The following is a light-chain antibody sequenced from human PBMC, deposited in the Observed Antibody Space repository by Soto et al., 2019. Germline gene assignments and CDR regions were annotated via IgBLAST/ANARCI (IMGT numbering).Light chain of an antibody. CDR1: QSVSSS. J-gene: IGKJ1*01. CDR3: QHYKSYSAT. Sequence: DIRMTQSHLTMPQSLGDRATXSCRASQSVSSSLAWYQKKPGKAPKLMIYDASTGESGVPSRFSGSGSGTEFTLTISSLQPDDFATYFCQHYKSYSATFGHGGKVNIK. CDR2: DAS. V-gene: IGKV1-5*01.